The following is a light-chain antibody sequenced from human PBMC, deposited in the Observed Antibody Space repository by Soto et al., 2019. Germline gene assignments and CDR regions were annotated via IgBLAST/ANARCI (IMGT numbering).Light chain of an antibody. J-gene: IGLJ2*01. CDR3: CSYEGRSNVI. CDR2: GTT. Sequence: QSVLTQTPSVSGAPGQRVTISCTGRSSNIGAGYDVHWYQHLPGTAPKLLIYGTTNRPSGVPDRFSGSKSGISASLAISGLQAEDEAAYHCCSYEGRSNVICGGGTKLTVL. CDR1: SSNIGAGYD. V-gene: IGLV1-40*01.